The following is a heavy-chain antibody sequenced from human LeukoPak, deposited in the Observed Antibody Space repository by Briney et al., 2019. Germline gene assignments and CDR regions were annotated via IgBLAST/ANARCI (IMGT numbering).Heavy chain of an antibody. CDR3: ARVNWVIDY. CDR2: IYHSGST. V-gene: IGHV4-38-2*02. J-gene: IGHJ4*02. CDR1: GYSISSGYY. D-gene: IGHD7-27*01. Sequence: SETLSLTCTVSGYSISSGYYWGWIRQPPGKGLEWIGSIYHSGSTYYNPSLKSRVTMSLDTSKNQFFLDLTSVTAADTAVFYCARVNWVIDYWGQGILVTVSS.